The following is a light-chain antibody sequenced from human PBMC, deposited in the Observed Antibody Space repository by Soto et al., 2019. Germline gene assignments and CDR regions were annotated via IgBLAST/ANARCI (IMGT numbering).Light chain of an antibody. CDR1: QSITTY. J-gene: IGKJ1*01. Sequence: DLQMTQSPSSLSASVGDRVTITCRASQSITTYLNWYQQKPGKAPKLLIYAASSLETGVPSRFSGSGSGTDFTLTISSLQPEDFATYCCLQSYSTPWTFGQGTKVEIK. CDR2: AAS. CDR3: LQSYSTPWT. V-gene: IGKV1-39*01.